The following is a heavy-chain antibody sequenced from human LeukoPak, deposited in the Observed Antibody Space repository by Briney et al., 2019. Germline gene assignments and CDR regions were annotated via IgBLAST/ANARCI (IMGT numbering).Heavy chain of an antibody. Sequence: PSETLSLTCSVSGVAISDYFWSWIRQPAGRDLEWIGRISTTGSTYFNPSLQSRVRMSVDSSKTHFSPRLSSVTAADTAVYYCARSPSTIGWNWGYYFDFWGQGHLVTVSS. J-gene: IGHJ4*02. CDR3: ARSPSTIGWNWGYYFDF. D-gene: IGHD1-7*01. V-gene: IGHV4-4*07. CDR2: ISTTGST. CDR1: GVAISDYF.